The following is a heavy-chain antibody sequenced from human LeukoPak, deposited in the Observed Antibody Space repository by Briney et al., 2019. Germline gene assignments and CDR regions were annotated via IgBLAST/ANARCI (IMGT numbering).Heavy chain of an antibody. J-gene: IGHJ5*02. CDR3: ARFNRNWFDP. Sequence: RPSETLSLTCTVSGGSISSYYWSWIRQPPGKGLEWIGYIYYSGSTNYNPSLKSRVTISVDTSKNQFSLKLSSVTAADTAVYYCARFNRNWFDPWGQGTLVTVSS. CDR1: GGSISSYY. D-gene: IGHD2/OR15-2a*01. CDR2: IYYSGST. V-gene: IGHV4-59*01.